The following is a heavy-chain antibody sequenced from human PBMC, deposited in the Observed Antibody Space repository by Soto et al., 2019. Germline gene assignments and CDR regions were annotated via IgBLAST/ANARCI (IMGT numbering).Heavy chain of an antibody. D-gene: IGHD2-15*01. CDR2: MSVSGVNT. CDR3: AKDRYCSGGICPPDY. V-gene: IGHV3-23*01. Sequence: PGGSLRLSCAASGFIFGTYAMNWVRQAPGKGLEWVSSMSVSGVNTYYADSVKGRFTISGDNSKSTLYLQMNGLRAEDTATYYCAKDRYCSGGICPPDYWGQSTMVTVSS. J-gene: IGHJ4*02. CDR1: GFIFGTYA.